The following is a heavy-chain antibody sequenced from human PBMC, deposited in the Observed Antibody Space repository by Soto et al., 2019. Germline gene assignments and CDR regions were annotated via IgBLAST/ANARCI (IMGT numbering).Heavy chain of an antibody. V-gene: IGHV4-39*01. Sequence: SETLSLTCSVSGGSISSSNYYWAWIRQPPGKGLEWIGSIYYIGNTYYNPSLKSRVTMSVDTSKNQFSLKVTSVTAADTAIYYCAREDRTNGYNYDYWGQGTLVTVSS. CDR2: IYYIGNT. CDR3: AREDRTNGYNYDY. D-gene: IGHD1-1*01. CDR1: GGSISSSNYY. J-gene: IGHJ4*02.